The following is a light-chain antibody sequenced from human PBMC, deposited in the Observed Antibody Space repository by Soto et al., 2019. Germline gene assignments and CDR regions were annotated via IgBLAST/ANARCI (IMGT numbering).Light chain of an antibody. V-gene: IGKV1-5*03. CDR3: QQYNSSPT. Sequence: DIQMTQSPSTLSASVGDRVTITCRASQSISSWLAWYQQKPGKAPKLLIYKASSLESGVPSRFSGSGSGTEFTLTISSLQPDDFETSYCQQYNSSPTFGQGTKVEIK. CDR1: QSISSW. J-gene: IGKJ1*01. CDR2: KAS.